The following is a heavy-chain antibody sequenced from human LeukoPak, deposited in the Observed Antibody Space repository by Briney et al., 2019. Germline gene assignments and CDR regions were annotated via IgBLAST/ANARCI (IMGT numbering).Heavy chain of an antibody. V-gene: IGHV3-23*01. J-gene: IGHJ4*02. CDR3: ASLYSTYC. Sequence: GGSLRLSCAASGLTFNSYALTWVRQAPGKGLEWVSGISSDGGTTYYADSVKGRFAISRDNSKNTLYLQMNSLRAEDTALYYCASLYSTYCWGQGTLVTVSS. CDR2: ISSDGGTT. D-gene: IGHD6-13*01. CDR1: GLTFNSYA.